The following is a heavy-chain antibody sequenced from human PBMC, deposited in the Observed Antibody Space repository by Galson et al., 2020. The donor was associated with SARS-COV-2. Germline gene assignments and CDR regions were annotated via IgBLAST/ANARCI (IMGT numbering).Heavy chain of an antibody. CDR3: ARGLQDSSGYYAWRIDY. Sequence: GESLKISCAASGFTFSSYPMHWVRQAPGKGLEWVAVISYDGSNKYYADSVKGRFTISRDNSKNTLYLQMNSLRAEDTAVYYCARGLQDSSGYYAWRIDYWGQGTLVTVSS. V-gene: IGHV3-30*04. CDR2: ISYDGSNK. D-gene: IGHD3-22*01. CDR1: GFTFSSYP. J-gene: IGHJ4*02.